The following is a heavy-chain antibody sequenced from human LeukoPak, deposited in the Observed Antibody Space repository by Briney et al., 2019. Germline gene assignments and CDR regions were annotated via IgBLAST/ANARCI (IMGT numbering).Heavy chain of an antibody. J-gene: IGHJ1*01. CDR2: IYYSGST. V-gene: IGHV4-59*01. CDR1: GGSISSYY. D-gene: IGHD6-13*01. Sequence: PSETLSLTCTVSGGSISSYYWRWIRQPPGKELEWIGSIYYSGSTNYNPSLKSRVTISVDTSKNQFSRKLSSVTAADTAVYYCARGQWQQLPQHWGQGTLVTVSS. CDR3: ARGQWQQLPQH.